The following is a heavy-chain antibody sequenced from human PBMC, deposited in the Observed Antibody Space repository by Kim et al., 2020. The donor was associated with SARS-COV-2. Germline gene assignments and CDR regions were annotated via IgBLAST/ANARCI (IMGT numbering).Heavy chain of an antibody. Sequence: GGSLRLSCASSGFTFSNWMNWVRQAPGKGLEWVANIKEGGTEKNYVDSVRGRFTISRDDAKSSLYLQMNSLRAEDTGVYYCASRYGLDVWGQGTTVTVSS. CDR3: ASRYGLDV. CDR1: GFTFSNW. CDR2: IKEGGTEK. J-gene: IGHJ6*02. V-gene: IGHV3-7*01.